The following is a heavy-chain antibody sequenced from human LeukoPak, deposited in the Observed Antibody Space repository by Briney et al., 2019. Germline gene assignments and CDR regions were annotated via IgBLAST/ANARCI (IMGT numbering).Heavy chain of an antibody. V-gene: IGHV3-53*01. CDR1: GFTVSSNY. CDR3: ARGPSIYSIETGWFDP. J-gene: IGHJ5*02. CDR2: IYSGGST. Sequence: QPGGSLRLSCAASGFTVSSNYMSWVRQAPGKGLEWVSVIYSGGSTYYADSVKGRFTISRDNSKNTLYLQMNSLRAEDTAVYYCARGPSIYSIETGWFDPWGQGTLVTVSS. D-gene: IGHD4-11*01.